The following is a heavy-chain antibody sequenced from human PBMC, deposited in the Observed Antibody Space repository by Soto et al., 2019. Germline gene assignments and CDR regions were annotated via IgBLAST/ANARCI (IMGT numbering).Heavy chain of an antibody. CDR1: GFTVSSNY. V-gene: IGHV3-66*01. J-gene: IGHJ4*02. CDR3: ARVLGYCSSTSCYVGYFDY. CDR2: IYSGGST. D-gene: IGHD2-2*01. Sequence: GGSLRLSCAASGFTVSSNYMSWVRQAPGKGLEWVSVIYSGGSTYYADSVKGRFTISRDNSKNTLYLQMNSLRAEDTAVYYCARVLGYCSSTSCYVGYFDYWGQGTLVTVSS.